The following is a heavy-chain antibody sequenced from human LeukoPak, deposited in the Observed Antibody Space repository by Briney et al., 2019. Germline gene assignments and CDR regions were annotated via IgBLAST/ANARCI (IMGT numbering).Heavy chain of an antibody. V-gene: IGHV4-59*01. CDR3: ARDRGYCSSTSCYDLHY. CDR1: GGSISSYY. J-gene: IGHJ4*02. D-gene: IGHD2-2*01. CDR2: IYYSGST. Sequence: PSETLSLTCTVSGGSISSYYWSWIRQPPGKGLEWIGYIYYSGSTNYNPSLKSRVTISVDTSKNQFSLKLSSVTAADTAVYYCARDRGYCSSTSCYDLHYWGQGTLVTVSS.